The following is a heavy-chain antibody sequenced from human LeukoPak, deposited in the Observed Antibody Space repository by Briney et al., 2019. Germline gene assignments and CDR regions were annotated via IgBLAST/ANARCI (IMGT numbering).Heavy chain of an antibody. V-gene: IGHV4-61*02. CDR3: ARGEVYSGSSYFDY. J-gene: IGHJ4*02. Sequence: SETLSLTCTVSGGSISSGSYYWSWIRQPAGKGLEWIGRIYTSGSTNYNPSLKSRVTISVDTSKNQFSLKLSSVIAADTAVYYCARGEVYSGSSYFDYWGQGTLVTVSS. CDR2: IYTSGST. D-gene: IGHD1-26*01. CDR1: GGSISSGSYY.